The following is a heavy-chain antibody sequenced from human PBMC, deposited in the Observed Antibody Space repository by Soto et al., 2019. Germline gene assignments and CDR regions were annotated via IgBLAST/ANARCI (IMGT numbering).Heavy chain of an antibody. CDR1: AFAFSDYY. CDR3: ARDSGYCSGGSCYQEYFDY. CDR2: ISSSGSAI. Sequence: GGSLRLSCAASAFAFSDYYMSWIRQAPGKGLEWVSYISSSGSAIYYADSVKGRFTISRDNAKNSLYLQMNSLRAEDTAVYYCARDSGYCSGGSCYQEYFDYWGQGTLVTVSS. D-gene: IGHD2-15*01. J-gene: IGHJ4*02. V-gene: IGHV3-11*01.